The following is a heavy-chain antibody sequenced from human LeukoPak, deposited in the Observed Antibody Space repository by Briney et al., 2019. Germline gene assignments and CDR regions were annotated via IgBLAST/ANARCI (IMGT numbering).Heavy chain of an antibody. Sequence: GGSLRLSCAASGFTFSSYAMSWVRQAPGKGLEWVSRVSGSGGRAYYADSVKGRFTISRDNSKNTLSLQMNNLRADDTAVYYCAESYASGSFYDYWGQGTLVTVSS. CDR2: VSGSGGRA. CDR3: AESYASGSFYDY. D-gene: IGHD3-10*01. J-gene: IGHJ4*02. V-gene: IGHV3-23*01. CDR1: GFTFSSYA.